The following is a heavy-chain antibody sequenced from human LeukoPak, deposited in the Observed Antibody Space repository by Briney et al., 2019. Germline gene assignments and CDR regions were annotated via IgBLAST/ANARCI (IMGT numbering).Heavy chain of an antibody. CDR3: VRDADFYKGDY. CDR1: GFPLSSYR. V-gene: IGHV3-7*03. Sequence: GGSLRLSCAASGFPLSSYRMSWVRQAPGKGLGWVANIKEDGSEKYYVDSVKGRFTISRDNAKNSLYLQMSGLRAEDTAMYYCVRDADFYKGDYWGQGTLVTVSS. CDR2: IKEDGSEK. J-gene: IGHJ4*02. D-gene: IGHD5-24*01.